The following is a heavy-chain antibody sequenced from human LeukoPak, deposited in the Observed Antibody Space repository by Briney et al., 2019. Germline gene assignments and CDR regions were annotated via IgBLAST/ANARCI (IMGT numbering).Heavy chain of an antibody. V-gene: IGHV3-7*01. CDR1: GFTFSSYW. D-gene: IGHD3-3*01. J-gene: IGHJ6*03. Sequence: GGSLRLSCAASGFTFSSYWMSWVRQAPGKGLEWVANIKQDGSEKYYVDSVKGRFTISRDNAKNSLYLQMNSLRAEDTAVYYCARGVRFLEWLPDYYMDVWGKGTTVTVSS. CDR2: IKQDGSEK. CDR3: ARGVRFLEWLPDYYMDV.